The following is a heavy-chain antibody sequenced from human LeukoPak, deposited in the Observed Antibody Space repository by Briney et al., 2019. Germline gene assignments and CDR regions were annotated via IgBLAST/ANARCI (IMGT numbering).Heavy chain of an antibody. D-gene: IGHD1-26*01. CDR1: GFTFNNYW. CDR2: IKEDTSQK. Sequence: GGSLRLSCAASGFTFNNYWLSWVRQGPGKGLEWVAHIKEDTSQKYYVGSVEGRFTISRDDARNSLYLQMNSLRGEDTAVYFCARQVSREGHFDYWGQGALVTVSS. J-gene: IGHJ4*02. V-gene: IGHV3-7*01. CDR3: ARQVSREGHFDY.